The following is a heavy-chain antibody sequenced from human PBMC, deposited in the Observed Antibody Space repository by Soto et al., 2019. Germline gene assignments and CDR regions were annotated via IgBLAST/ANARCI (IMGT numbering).Heavy chain of an antibody. CDR2: ISGSGGST. Sequence: GGSLRLSCAASGFTFSSYAMSWVRQAPGKGLEWVSAISGSGGSTYYADSVKGRFTISRDNSKNTLYLQMNSLRAEDTAVYYCAKSGVIVATMVYYFDYWGQGTLVTVSS. V-gene: IGHV3-23*01. J-gene: IGHJ4*02. D-gene: IGHD5-12*01. CDR1: GFTFSSYA. CDR3: AKSGVIVATMVYYFDY.